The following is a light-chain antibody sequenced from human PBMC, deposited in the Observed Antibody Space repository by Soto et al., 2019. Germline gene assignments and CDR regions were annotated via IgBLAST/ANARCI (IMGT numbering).Light chain of an antibody. CDR3: HLYTIHSWT. CDR1: HSISSW. Sequence: IQVTKSPSTLSASVGDRVNITCRASHSISSWLAWYQQKPGKASKLLIYDASSLESGGPSNFSGSGAGTEFTLTIISLEADEGVSDYCHLYTIHSWTFGQGTKVDI. J-gene: IGKJ1*01. CDR2: DAS. V-gene: IGKV1-5*01.